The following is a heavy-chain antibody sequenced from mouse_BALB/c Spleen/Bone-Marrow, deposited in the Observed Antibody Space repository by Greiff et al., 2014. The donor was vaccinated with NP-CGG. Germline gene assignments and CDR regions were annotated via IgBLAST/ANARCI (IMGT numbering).Heavy chain of an antibody. CDR2: IYPGDGET. D-gene: IGHD2-4*01. J-gene: IGHJ4*01. Sequence: QVQLQQSGAELVRPGSSVKISCKASGYAFSNYGMNWVKQRPGQGLEWIGQIYPGDGETNYNGEFEGRVTLTADKSSSTAYMQVSSLTSGDSAVYFCASVYDYGRGYAMDYWGQGTSVTVSS. CDR1: GYAFSNYG. V-gene: IGHV1-80*01. CDR3: ASVYDYGRGYAMDY.